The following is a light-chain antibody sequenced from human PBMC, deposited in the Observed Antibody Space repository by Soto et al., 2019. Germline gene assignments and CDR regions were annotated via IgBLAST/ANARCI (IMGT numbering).Light chain of an antibody. CDR3: QQYATIPWT. Sequence: EIVLTQSPGTLSLSPGERATLSCRARQSVSGSYLAWYQQKPGQSPRLLIHGASSRATGIPDRFSGSGSGTDFTLTISRLEPEVFAMYYCQQYATIPWTFGQGTKVENK. V-gene: IGKV3-20*01. CDR1: QSVSGSY. J-gene: IGKJ1*01. CDR2: GAS.